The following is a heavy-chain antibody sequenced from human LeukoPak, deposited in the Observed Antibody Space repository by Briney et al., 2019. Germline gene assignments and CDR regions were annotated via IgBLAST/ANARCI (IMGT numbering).Heavy chain of an antibody. Sequence: GGSLRLSCAASGFTFSSYWMHWVRRAPGKGLVWVSGINSDGSSTTYADSVKGRFTISRDHAKNTLYLQMNSLRAEDTAVYYCARVKAGYSGYEPVDYWGQGTLVTVSS. CDR1: GFTFSSYW. CDR2: INSDGSST. CDR3: ARVKAGYSGYEPVDY. D-gene: IGHD5-12*01. V-gene: IGHV3-74*01. J-gene: IGHJ4*02.